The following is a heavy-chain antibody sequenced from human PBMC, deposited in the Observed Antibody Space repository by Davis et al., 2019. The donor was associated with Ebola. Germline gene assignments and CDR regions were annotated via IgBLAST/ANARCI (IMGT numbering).Heavy chain of an antibody. V-gene: IGHV1-18*01. CDR3: ARVGAYYDILTGYPLESYYFDY. Sequence: ASVEVSCKASGYTFTSYGISWVRQAPGQGLEWMGWISAYNGNTNYAQKLQGRVTMTTDTSTSTAYMELRSLRSDDTAVYYCARVGAYYDILTGYPLESYYFDYWGQGTLVTVSS. CDR2: ISAYNGNT. J-gene: IGHJ4*02. D-gene: IGHD3-9*01. CDR1: GYTFTSYG.